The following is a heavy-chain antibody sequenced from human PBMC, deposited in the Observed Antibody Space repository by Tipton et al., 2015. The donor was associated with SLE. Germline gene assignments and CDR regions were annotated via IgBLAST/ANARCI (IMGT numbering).Heavy chain of an antibody. CDR2: VHYSGST. V-gene: IGHV4-59*13. Sequence: TLSLTCTVSGGSIGSFYWTWTRQSPEKGLEWIAYVHYSGSTSYNPSLKSRVTVSIDTSKNQFSVKLTSVTAADTAMYYCARIGGTGGFHFPLWGQGTLVTVSS. CDR3: ARIGGTGGFHFPL. J-gene: IGHJ4*02. D-gene: IGHD2-8*02. CDR1: GGSIGSFY.